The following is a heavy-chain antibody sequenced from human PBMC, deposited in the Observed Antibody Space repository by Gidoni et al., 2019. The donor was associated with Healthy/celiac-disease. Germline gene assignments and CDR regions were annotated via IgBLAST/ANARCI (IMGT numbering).Heavy chain of an antibody. CDR3: ASEHPSSSWSYYYYYGMDV. D-gene: IGHD6-13*01. CDR2: IWYDGSNK. V-gene: IGHV3-33*01. Sequence: RLSCAASGFTFSSYGMHWVRQAPGKGLEWVAVIWYDGSNKYYADSVKGRFTISRDNSKNTLYLQMNSLRAEDTAVYYCASEHPSSSWSYYYYYGMDVWGQGTTVTVSS. CDR1: GFTFSSYG. J-gene: IGHJ6*02.